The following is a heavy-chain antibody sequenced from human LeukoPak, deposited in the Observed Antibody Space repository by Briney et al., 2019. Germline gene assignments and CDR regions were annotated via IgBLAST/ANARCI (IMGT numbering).Heavy chain of an antibody. CDR3: ARGKNWFDP. J-gene: IGHJ5*02. CDR1: GGAISIYY. Sequence: SETLSLTCSVSGGAISIYYWSWIRQPPGKGLEWIGYIYNSGSTNYNPSLKSRVTISVDTSKNQFSLKLSSVTAADTAVYYCARGKNWFDPWGQGTLVTVSS. CDR2: IYNSGST. V-gene: IGHV4-59*12.